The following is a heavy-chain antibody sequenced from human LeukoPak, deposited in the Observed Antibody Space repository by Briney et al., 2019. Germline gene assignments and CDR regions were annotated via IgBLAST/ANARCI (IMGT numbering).Heavy chain of an antibody. V-gene: IGHV1-18*01. CDR2: ISAYNGNT. CDR3: ARDQLAEDWFDP. J-gene: IGHJ5*02. Sequence: ASVKVSCKASGYTFTSYGISWVRQAPGQGLEWMGWISAYNGNTNYAQKLQGRVTMTTDTPTSTAYMELRSLGSDDTAVYYCARDQLAEDWFDPWGQGTLVTVSS. D-gene: IGHD6-13*01. CDR1: GYTFTSYG.